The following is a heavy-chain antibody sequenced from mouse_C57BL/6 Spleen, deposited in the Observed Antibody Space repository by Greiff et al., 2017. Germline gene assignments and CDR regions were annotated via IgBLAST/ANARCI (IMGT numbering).Heavy chain of an antibody. CDR1: GFTFTDYY. Sequence: EVMLVESGGGLVQPGGSLSLSCAASGFTFTDYYMSWVRQPPGKALEWLGFIRNKANGYTTEYSASVKGRFTISRDNSQSILYLQMNALRAEDSATYYCARSTMIRQAFDYWGQGTTLTVSS. D-gene: IGHD2-4*01. CDR3: ARSTMIRQAFDY. J-gene: IGHJ2*01. CDR2: IRNKANGYTT. V-gene: IGHV7-3*01.